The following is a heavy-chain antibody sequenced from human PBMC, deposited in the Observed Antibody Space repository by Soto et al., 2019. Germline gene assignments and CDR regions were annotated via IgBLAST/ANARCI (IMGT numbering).Heavy chain of an antibody. J-gene: IGHJ4*02. CDR2: ISGSGGST. CDR1: GFTFSSYA. D-gene: IGHD6-13*01. Sequence: GGSLRLSCAASGFTFSSYAMSWVRQAPGKGLEWVSAISGSGGSTYYADSVKGRFTISRDNSKNTLYLQMNSLRAEDTAVYYCARVIAAAGTNYWGQGTLVTVSS. CDR3: ARVIAAAGTNY. V-gene: IGHV3-23*01.